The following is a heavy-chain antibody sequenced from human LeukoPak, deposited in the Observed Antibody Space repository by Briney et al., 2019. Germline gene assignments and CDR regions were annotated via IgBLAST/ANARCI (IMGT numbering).Heavy chain of an antibody. CDR3: AGDLGWDDVFDI. CDR1: GFTFSSYW. J-gene: IGHJ3*02. CDR2: INSDGSST. V-gene: IGHV3-74*01. Sequence: GGSLRLSCTASGFTFSSYWMHWVRQAPGKGLVWVSRINSDGSSTSYAYSVKGRFTISRDNAKNTLYLQINSLRAEDTAVYYCAGDLGWDDVFDIWGQGTMVTVSS. D-gene: IGHD1-26*01.